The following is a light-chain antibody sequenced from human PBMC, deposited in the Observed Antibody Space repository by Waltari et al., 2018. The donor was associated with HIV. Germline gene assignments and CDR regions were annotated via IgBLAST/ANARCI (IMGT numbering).Light chain of an antibody. CDR2: GAS. V-gene: IGKV3-15*01. CDR3: QQYNNWPPEDT. CDR1: QSVTTN. Sequence: EIVMTQSPATLSVSPGESAILSCRASQSVTTNLAWYQQKPGQAPRLLFYGASTRATGIPARFSGSGSGTGFTLTISSLQSEDFAIYYCQQYNNWPPEDTFGQGTKLEIK. J-gene: IGKJ2*01.